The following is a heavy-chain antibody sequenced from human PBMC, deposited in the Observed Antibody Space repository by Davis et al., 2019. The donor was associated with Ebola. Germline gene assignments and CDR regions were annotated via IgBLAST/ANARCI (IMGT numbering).Heavy chain of an antibody. J-gene: IGHJ5*02. V-gene: IGHV5-51*01. CDR3: ARRGSTMFNWFDP. CDR1: GYSFTSYW. Sequence: GESLKTSCKGSGYSFTSYWIGWVRQMPGKGLEWMGIIYPGDSDTRYSPSFQGQATISADKSISTAYLQWSSLKATDTAMYYCARRGSTMFNWFDPWGQGTLVTVSS. D-gene: IGHD3-10*02. CDR2: IYPGDSDT.